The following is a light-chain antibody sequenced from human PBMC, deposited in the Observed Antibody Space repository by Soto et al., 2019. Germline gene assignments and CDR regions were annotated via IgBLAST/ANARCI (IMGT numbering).Light chain of an antibody. V-gene: IGKV3-15*01. CDR1: QSVGSN. Sequence: EILMTQSPATLSVSPGERAILSCRASQSVGSNLAWYQQKPGQAPRLLVFDTSTRATGIPARFSGSGSGTEFTLTISSLQSEDFAVYYCQQYNNWPAWTFGQGTKVDIK. CDR2: DTS. J-gene: IGKJ1*01. CDR3: QQYNNWPAWT.